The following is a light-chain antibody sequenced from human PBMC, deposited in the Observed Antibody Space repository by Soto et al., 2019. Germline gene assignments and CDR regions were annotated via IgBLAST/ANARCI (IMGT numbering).Light chain of an antibody. J-gene: IGLJ3*02. CDR3: TSYGGRDNLM. CDR1: SSDIGAYNY. Sequence: QSALTQPPSASGSPGQSVTISCTGTSSDIGAYNYVSWFQQHPGEAPKLIISEVNKRPSGVPDRFSGSKSGNTASLTVSGLQAEDEADYYCTSYGGRDNLMFGGWTKLTVL. V-gene: IGLV2-8*01. CDR2: EVN.